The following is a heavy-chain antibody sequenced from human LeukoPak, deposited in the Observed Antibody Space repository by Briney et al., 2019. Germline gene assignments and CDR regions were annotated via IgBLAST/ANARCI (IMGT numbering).Heavy chain of an antibody. CDR3: ARERADYDFWSGYYTEDY. V-gene: IGHV4-30-4*08. J-gene: IGHJ4*02. CDR1: GGSISSGDYY. D-gene: IGHD3-3*01. CDR2: IYYSGST. Sequence: PSQTLSLTCTVSGGSISSGDYYWSWIRQPPGKGLEWIGYIYYSGSTYYNPSLKSRVTISVDTSKNQFSLKLSSVTAAATAVYYCARERADYDFWSGYYTEDYWGQGTLVTVSS.